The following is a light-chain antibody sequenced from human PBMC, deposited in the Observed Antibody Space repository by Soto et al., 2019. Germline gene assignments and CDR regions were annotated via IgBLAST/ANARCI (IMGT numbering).Light chain of an antibody. CDR1: SSNIGARYD. Sequence: QSVLTQPPSVSGAPGQRVTISCTGSSSNIGARYDVHWYQQLPGTAPKLLIYDNSNRPSGVPDRFSGSKSGTSASLAITGLRAEDEADYYCQSYDSSLSASVFGGGTKLTVL. CDR3: QSYDSSLSASV. V-gene: IGLV1-40*01. J-gene: IGLJ3*02. CDR2: DNS.